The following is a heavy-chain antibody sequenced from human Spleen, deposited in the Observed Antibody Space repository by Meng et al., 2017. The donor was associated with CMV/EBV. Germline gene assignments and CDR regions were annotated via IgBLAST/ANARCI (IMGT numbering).Heavy chain of an antibody. CDR2: INPNSDGT. CDR1: GYTLTGYY. J-gene: IGHJ4*02. CDR3: ARNSLEYLFLLPDSAAPGTEPFDS. D-gene: IGHD3-3*01. Sequence: ASVKVSCKPSGYTLTGYYIHWVRQAPGQGPEWMGWINPNSDGTHYAQKFQGRVTMTRDTSISTVYMELSRLRSDDTAVYYCARNSLEYLFLLPDSAAPGTEPFDSWGQGTLVTVSS. V-gene: IGHV1-2*02.